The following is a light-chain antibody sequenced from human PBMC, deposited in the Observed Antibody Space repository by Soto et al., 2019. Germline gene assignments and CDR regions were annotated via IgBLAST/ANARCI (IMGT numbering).Light chain of an antibody. CDR1: SSNFVAFYA. CDR2: ALS. J-gene: IGLJ1*01. CDR3: QSYDRRLPGYA. Sequence: QSVLTQPPTVSGAPGERDNISCTGTSSNFVAFYAVPFYQHLPFTAPNLLIYALSIRPSGVPDRFSGSKSGTSASLAITLLQAQEEAVYYCQSYDRRLPGYAFGTGTKFT. V-gene: IGLV1-40*01.